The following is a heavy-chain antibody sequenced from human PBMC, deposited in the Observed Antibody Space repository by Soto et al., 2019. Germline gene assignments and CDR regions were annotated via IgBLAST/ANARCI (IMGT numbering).Heavy chain of an antibody. D-gene: IGHD2-15*01. J-gene: IGHJ4*02. CDR2: IYYSGST. Sequence: QLQLQESGPGLVKPSETLSLTCTVSGGSISSSSYYWGWIRQPPGKGLEGIGSIYYSGSTYYNPSLKSRVTISVDTSKNQFSLKLRSVTAADTAVYYCARHTPAISISDHWGQGTLVTVSS. CDR3: ARHTPAISISDH. V-gene: IGHV4-39*01. CDR1: GGSISSSSYY.